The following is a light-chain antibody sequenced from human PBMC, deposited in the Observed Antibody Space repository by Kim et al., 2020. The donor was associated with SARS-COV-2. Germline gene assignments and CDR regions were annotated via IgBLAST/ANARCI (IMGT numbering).Light chain of an antibody. J-gene: IGLJ1*01. V-gene: IGLV2-14*03. CDR3: SSYTSSSTLPGV. Sequence: QSALTQPASVSGSPGQSITISCTGTSSDVGDDNSVSWYQQHPGKAPKLMIYDVSNRPSGVSNRFSGSKSGNTASLTISGLQAEDEADYYCSSYTSSSTLPGVFGTATKVTVL. CDR1: SSDVGDDNS. CDR2: DVS.